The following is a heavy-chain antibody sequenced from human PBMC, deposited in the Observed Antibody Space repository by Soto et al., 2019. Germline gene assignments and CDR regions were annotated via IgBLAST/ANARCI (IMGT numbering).Heavy chain of an antibody. CDR1: VFTFSSYW. CDR2: IKQDGSEK. D-gene: IGHD6-13*01. V-gene: IGHV3-7*03. CDR3: AREEVMWQHDAFDI. J-gene: IGHJ3*02. Sequence: VGSLRLSCAASVFTFSSYWMSWVRQSPGKGLEWVANIKQDGSEKYYVDSVKGRFTISRDDAKNSLYLQMNSLRAEDTAVYYCAREEVMWQHDAFDILGQGTMVSVSS.